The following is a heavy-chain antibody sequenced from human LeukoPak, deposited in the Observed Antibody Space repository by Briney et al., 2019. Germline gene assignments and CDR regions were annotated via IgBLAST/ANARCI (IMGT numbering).Heavy chain of an antibody. CDR1: GFTFSSYG. V-gene: IGHV3-30*02. J-gene: IGHJ4*02. CDR2: IRYDGSNK. Sequence: GGSLRLSSAASGFTFSSYGMHWVRQAPGKGLEWVAFIRYDGSNKYYADSVKGRFTISRDNSKNTLYLQMNSPRAEDTAVYYCEGRGGQPPHWGQGTLVTVSS. D-gene: IGHD2-15*01. CDR3: EGRGGQPPH.